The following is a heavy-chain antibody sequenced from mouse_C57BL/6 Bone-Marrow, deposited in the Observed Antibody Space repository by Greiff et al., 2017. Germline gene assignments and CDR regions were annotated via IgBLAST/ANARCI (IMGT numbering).Heavy chain of an antibody. Sequence: EVQLQQSGPELVKPGASVKISCKASGYTFTDYYMNWVKQSHGKSLEWIGDINPNNGGTSYNQKFKGKATLTVDKSSSTAYMELRSLTSEDSAVYYCARGGQLRLPAMDYWGQGTSVTVSS. D-gene: IGHD3-2*02. CDR2: INPNNGGT. CDR1: GYTFTDYY. J-gene: IGHJ4*01. CDR3: ARGGQLRLPAMDY. V-gene: IGHV1-26*01.